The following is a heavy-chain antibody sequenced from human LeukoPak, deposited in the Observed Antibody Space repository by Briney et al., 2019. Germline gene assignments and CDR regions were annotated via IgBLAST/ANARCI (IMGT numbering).Heavy chain of an antibody. V-gene: IGHV4-34*01. J-gene: IGHJ5*02. CDR2: INARGDT. CDR3: ARGQVPAARGYNWFDP. CDR1: GWSLNDYY. D-gene: IGHD2-2*01. Sequence: PSETLSLTCAVYGWSLNDYYWNWIRQPPGKGLEWIGEINARGDTNFNPSLKSRVTISVDTSKSQFSLRLTSMIAADTAVYYCARGQVPAARGYNWFDPWGQGTLVTASS.